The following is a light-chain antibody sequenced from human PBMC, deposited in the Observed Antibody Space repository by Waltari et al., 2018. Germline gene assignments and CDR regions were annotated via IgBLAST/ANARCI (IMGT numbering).Light chain of an antibody. J-gene: IGKJ4*01. CDR3: QQRGTYLGLT. CDR1: QSVSKY. Sequence: VLTQSPATLSLSPGERATLSCRASQSVSKYLAWYQQKPGQAPRLLIFDASNRATGIPARFSGSGSGTEFSLTISSLEPEDVAVYYCQQRGTYLGLTFGGGTKVDIK. CDR2: DAS. V-gene: IGKV3-11*01.